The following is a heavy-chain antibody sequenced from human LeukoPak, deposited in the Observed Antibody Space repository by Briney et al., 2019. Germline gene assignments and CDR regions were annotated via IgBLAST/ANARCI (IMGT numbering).Heavy chain of an antibody. CDR1: GGSISSYY. CDR3: ARLYCSSASCSRGGGFDY. Sequence: SETLSLTCTVSGGSISSYYWSWIRQPPGKDLEWIGYISYSGSPYCSPSLESRVTISADTSQNQFSLKLSSVTAADTAVYYCARLYCSSASCSRGGGFDYWGQGTLVTVSS. CDR2: ISYSGSP. V-gene: IGHV4-59*06. J-gene: IGHJ4*02. D-gene: IGHD2-2*01.